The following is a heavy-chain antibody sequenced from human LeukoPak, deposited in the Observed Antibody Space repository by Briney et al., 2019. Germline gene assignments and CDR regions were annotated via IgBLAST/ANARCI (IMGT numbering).Heavy chain of an antibody. CDR3: VRYGDTYNYYFDY. J-gene: IGHJ4*02. V-gene: IGHV5-51*01. D-gene: IGHD1-20*01. Sequence: GESLKISCKGSGYSFTTYWIGWVRQMPGKGLEWMGIIYPGDSETRYSPSFQGQVTFSADESIDTAYLQWSSLKASDTAMYYCVRYGDTYNYYFDYWGQGTLVTVSS. CDR2: IYPGDSET. CDR1: GYSFTTYW.